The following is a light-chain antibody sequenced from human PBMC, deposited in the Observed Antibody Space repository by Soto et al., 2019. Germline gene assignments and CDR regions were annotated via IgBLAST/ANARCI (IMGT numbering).Light chain of an antibody. CDR3: QHYNSYTWT. V-gene: IGKV1-5*01. CDR1: QTINNW. CDR2: HAS. Sequence: DIQMTQSPSTLSASIGDRVTITCRASQTINNWLAWYQQKPGKAPNLLIYHASNLETGVPSRFSGSAFGTEFTLTISSLQPDDFATYYCQHYNSYTWTFGQGT. J-gene: IGKJ1*01.